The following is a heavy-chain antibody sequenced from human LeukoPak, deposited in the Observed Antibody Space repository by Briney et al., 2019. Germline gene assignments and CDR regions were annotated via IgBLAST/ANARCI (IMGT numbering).Heavy chain of an antibody. Sequence: SETLSLTCAVYGGSLSDYYWSWIRQPPGKGLGWIGETSHIGRTNYNPSLKSRVTVSVDTSKNQFSLRLSSVTAADTAVYYCARESRTGYTYGKQFDFWGQGSLVTVSA. V-gene: IGHV4-34*01. CDR1: GGSLSDYY. CDR2: TSHIGRT. D-gene: IGHD5-18*01. J-gene: IGHJ4*02. CDR3: ARESRTGYTYGKQFDF.